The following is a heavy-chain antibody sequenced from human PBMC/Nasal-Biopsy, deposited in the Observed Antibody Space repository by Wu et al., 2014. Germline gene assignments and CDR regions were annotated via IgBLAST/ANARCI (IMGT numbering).Heavy chain of an antibody. J-gene: IGHJ6*02. CDR1: GFSFSDNW. CDR2: VNGDGSII. Sequence: LRLSCAAASGFSFSDNWMHWVRQAPGKGLVWLSRVNGDGSIIHYAGSVKGRFTISRDNGNNTLYLQMNSLRAEDTAIYYCARDRETYISSWPYYTYYGLDVWGQGTTVTVSS. CDR3: ARDRETYISSWPYYTYYGLDV. D-gene: IGHD1-26*01. V-gene: IGHV3-74*01.